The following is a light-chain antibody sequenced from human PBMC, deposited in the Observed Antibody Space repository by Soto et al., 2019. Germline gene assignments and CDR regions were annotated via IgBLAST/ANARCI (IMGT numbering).Light chain of an antibody. CDR2: GAS. Sequence: EIVLTQSPGTLPLSPGERTTLSCRASHSVGSSHLAWYQQKPGQAPRLLIYGASSRATGVRDRFSGSGSGTDFTLTISRLEPEDSAVYYCQQYVGWTFGQGTKVEIK. V-gene: IGKV3-20*01. CDR1: HSVGSSH. CDR3: QQYVGWT. J-gene: IGKJ1*01.